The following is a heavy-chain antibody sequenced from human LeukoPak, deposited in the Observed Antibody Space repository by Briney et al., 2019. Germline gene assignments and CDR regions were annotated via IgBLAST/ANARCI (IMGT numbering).Heavy chain of an antibody. V-gene: IGHV3-74*01. D-gene: IGHD6-19*01. CDR3: ATKQWLAPPPDS. J-gene: IGHJ4*02. Sequence: PGGSLRFSCAAPGLTFSKYWMPWVRQAPGKGLETASRINTDGTVTTYADSVKGRFTVSRDNADNTMFLQMNSVRDEDTAVYYCATKQWLAPPPDSWGQGTPVTVSS. CDR2: INTDGTVT. CDR1: GLTFSKYW.